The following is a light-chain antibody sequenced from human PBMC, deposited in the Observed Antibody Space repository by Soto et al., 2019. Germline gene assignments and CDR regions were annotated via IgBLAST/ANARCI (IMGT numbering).Light chain of an antibody. V-gene: IGLV1-51*01. CDR3: GTWDSSLSAGL. Sequence: QSVLTQPPSVSAAPGQKVTISCSGSSSDIGNNYVSWYQQLPGTAPKLLIYDNNKRPSGIPDRFSGSKSGTSATLGITGLQTGYEADYYCGTWDSSLSAGLFGGGTKVTVL. J-gene: IGLJ2*01. CDR2: DNN. CDR1: SSDIGNNY.